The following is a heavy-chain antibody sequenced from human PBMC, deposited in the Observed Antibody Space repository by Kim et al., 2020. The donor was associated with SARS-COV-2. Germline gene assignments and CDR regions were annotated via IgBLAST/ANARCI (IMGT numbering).Heavy chain of an antibody. V-gene: IGHV4-59*13. CDR1: GGSISSYY. CDR3: AREEGIVGATRWFDP. CDR2: IYYSGST. D-gene: IGHD1-26*01. Sequence: SETLSLTCTVSGGSISSYYWSWIRQPPGKGLEWIGYIYYSGSTNYNPSLKSRVTISVDTSKNQFSLKLSSVTAADTAVYYCAREEGIVGATRWFDPWGQGTLVTVSS. J-gene: IGHJ5*02.